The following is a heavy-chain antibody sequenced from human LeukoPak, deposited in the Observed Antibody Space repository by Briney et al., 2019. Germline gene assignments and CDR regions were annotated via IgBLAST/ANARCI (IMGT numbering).Heavy chain of an antibody. Sequence: SVKVSCKASGGTFSSYAISWVRQAPGQGLEWMGGIIPIFGTANYAQKFQGRVTITTDESTSTAYMELSSLRSEDTAVYYCARRRLAVAGNNWFDPWGQGTPVTVSS. CDR3: ARRRLAVAGNNWFDP. D-gene: IGHD6-19*01. CDR1: GGTFSSYA. CDR2: IIPIFGTA. V-gene: IGHV1-69*05. J-gene: IGHJ5*02.